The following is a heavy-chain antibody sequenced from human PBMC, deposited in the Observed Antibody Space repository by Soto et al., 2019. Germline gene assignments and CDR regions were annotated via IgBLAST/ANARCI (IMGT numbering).Heavy chain of an antibody. CDR1: GYSLSSCSY. Sequence: ETLSLTCAVSGYSLSSCSYWRWIRQPPGKGPEWIASIYHGGTTFYNPSLKSRVTLSVDTSKNHYSLKLRSVTAADTAVYYCARVHVMVVAGSTFDYWGPGILVTVS. D-gene: IGHD6-19*01. CDR3: ARVHVMVVAGSTFDY. V-gene: IGHV4-38-2*01. CDR2: IYHGGTT. J-gene: IGHJ4*01.